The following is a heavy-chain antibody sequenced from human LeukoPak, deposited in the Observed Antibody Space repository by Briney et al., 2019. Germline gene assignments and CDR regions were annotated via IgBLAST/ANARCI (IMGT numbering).Heavy chain of an antibody. CDR3: AGDLALWSGYSDSYFDY. CDR1: GYTFTSYG. D-gene: IGHD3-3*01. Sequence: GASVKVSCKASGYTFTSYGISWVRQAPGQGLEWMGWISAYNGNTNYAQKLQGRVTMTTDTSTSTAYMVLRSLRSDDTAVYYCAGDLALWSGYSDSYFDYWGQGTLVTVSS. V-gene: IGHV1-18*01. CDR2: ISAYNGNT. J-gene: IGHJ4*02.